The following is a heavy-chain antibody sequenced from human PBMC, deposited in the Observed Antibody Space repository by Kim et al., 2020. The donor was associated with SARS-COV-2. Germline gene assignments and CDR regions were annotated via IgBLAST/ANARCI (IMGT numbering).Heavy chain of an antibody. CDR3: ARHNFMDV. CDR1: GYSIRTHHY. Sequence: SETLSLTCSVSGYSIRTHHYWGWLRPPPGKGLEWIASIYHDGHSFYNSSLRSRVTISVDTSRNQFSLQVTSVSAADTAVYYCARHNFMDVWGQGTTVIVSS. D-gene: IGHD1-1*01. V-gene: IGHV4-38-2*02. CDR2: IYHDGHS. J-gene: IGHJ6*02.